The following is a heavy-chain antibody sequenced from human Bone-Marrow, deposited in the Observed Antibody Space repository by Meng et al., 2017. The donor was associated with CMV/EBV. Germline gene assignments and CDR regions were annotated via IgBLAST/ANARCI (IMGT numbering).Heavy chain of an antibody. Sequence: SETLSLTCTVSGGSISSYYWSWIRQPPGKGLEWIGYIYYSGSTNYNPSLKSRVTISVDTSKNQFSLKLSPVTAADTAVYYCARTHYDFWSGYPIGFDYWGQGTLVTVYS. V-gene: IGHV4-59*01. J-gene: IGHJ4*02. D-gene: IGHD3-3*01. CDR3: ARTHYDFWSGYPIGFDY. CDR2: IYYSGST. CDR1: GGSISSYY.